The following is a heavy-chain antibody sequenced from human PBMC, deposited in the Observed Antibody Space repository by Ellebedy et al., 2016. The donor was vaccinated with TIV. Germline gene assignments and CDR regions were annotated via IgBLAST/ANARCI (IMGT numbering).Heavy chain of an antibody. CDR3: ARTPYCGGDCYSSFDY. Sequence: SGPTLVKPTQTLTLTCTFSGFSLSTSGVGVGWIRQPPGKALEWLALIYWDDDKRYSPSLKSRLTITKDTSKNQVVLTMTNMDPVDTATYYCARTPYCGGDCYSSFDYWGQGTLVTVSS. V-gene: IGHV2-5*02. CDR2: IYWDDDK. J-gene: IGHJ4*02. D-gene: IGHD2-21*02. CDR1: GFSLSTSGVG.